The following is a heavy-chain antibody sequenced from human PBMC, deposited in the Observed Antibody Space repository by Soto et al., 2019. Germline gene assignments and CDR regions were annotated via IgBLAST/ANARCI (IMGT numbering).Heavy chain of an antibody. CDR1: GDSISSSSYY. V-gene: IGHV4-39*01. J-gene: IGHJ3*02. CDR2: IYYSGST. Sequence: QLQLQESGPGLVKPSETLSLTCTVSGDSISSSSYYWGWIRQPPGKGLEWIGSIYYSGSTYYNPSLKSRVTISVDTSKNQFSLKLNSVTAADTAVYYCARRALRESSAYVPSGAFDIWCQGTMVTVSS. D-gene: IGHD5-12*01. CDR3: ARRALRESSAYVPSGAFDI.